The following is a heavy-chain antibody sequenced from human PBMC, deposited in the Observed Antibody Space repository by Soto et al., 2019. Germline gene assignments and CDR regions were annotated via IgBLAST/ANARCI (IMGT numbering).Heavy chain of an antibody. J-gene: IGHJ4*02. V-gene: IGHV3-48*02. Sequence: PGGSLRLSCAASGFTFSSYSMNWVRQAPGKGLEWVSYISSSSSTIYYADSVKGRFTISRDNAKNSLYLQMNSLRDEDTAVYYCVRFWPPPYSDALTDYTDAFDYWGQGTLVTVSS. CDR3: VRFWPPPYSDALTDYTDAFDY. D-gene: IGHD3-9*01. CDR2: ISSSSSTI. CDR1: GFTFSSYS.